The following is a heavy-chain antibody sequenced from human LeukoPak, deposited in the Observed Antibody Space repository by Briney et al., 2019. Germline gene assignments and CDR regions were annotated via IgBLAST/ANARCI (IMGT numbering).Heavy chain of an antibody. CDR2: ISYDGSNK. Sequence: GGSLRLSCAASGFTFSSYAMHWVRQAPGKGLEWVAVISYDGSNKYYADSVKGRFTISRDNSKNTLYLQMNSLRAEDTAVYYCARDRVSALPYYYYMDVWGKGTTVTVSS. CDR3: ARDRVSALPYYYYMDV. CDR1: GFTFSSYA. D-gene: IGHD6-13*01. J-gene: IGHJ6*03. V-gene: IGHV3-30-3*01.